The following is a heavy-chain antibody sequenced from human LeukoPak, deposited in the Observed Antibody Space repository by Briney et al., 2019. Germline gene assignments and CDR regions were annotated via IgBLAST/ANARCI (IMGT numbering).Heavy chain of an antibody. Sequence: SETLSLTCTVSGGSISSSSYYWGWIRQPPGKGLEWIGSIYYSGSTYYNLSLKSRVTISVDTSKNQFSLKLSSVTAADTAVYYCARGSSWYVFDYWGQGTLVTVSS. CDR3: ARGSSWYVFDY. D-gene: IGHD6-13*01. CDR1: GGSISSSSYY. CDR2: IYYSGST. V-gene: IGHV4-39*07. J-gene: IGHJ4*02.